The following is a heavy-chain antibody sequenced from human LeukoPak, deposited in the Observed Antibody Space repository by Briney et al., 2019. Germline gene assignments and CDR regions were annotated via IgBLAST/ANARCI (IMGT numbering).Heavy chain of an antibody. V-gene: IGHV4-34*01. Sequence: SETLSLTCAVYGGSFSSHYWTWIRQPPGKGLEWIGEINPRGSTSYNPSLESRVTVSADTSRNQLSLSPTSVTAADSAVYFCARGLRQGSAWSWGPKEKSYQYMDVWGTGTTVIVSS. CDR2: INPRGST. D-gene: IGHD6-19*01. J-gene: IGHJ6*04. CDR1: GGSFSSHY. CDR3: ARGLRQGSAWSWGPKEKSYQYMDV.